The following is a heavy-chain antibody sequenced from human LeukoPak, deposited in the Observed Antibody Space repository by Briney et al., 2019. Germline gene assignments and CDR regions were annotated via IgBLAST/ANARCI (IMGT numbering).Heavy chain of an antibody. CDR1: GDPISSSSYY. D-gene: IGHD1-14*01. CDR3: ARHSGIRRAQLYFDY. J-gene: IGHJ4*02. Sequence: SETLSLTCTVSGDPISSSSYYWGWIRQPPGKGLEWIGSIYYSGSTYYNPSLKSRVTISVETSKNQFSLKLSSVTAADTALYYCARHSGIRRAQLYFDYWGQGTLVTVSS. CDR2: IYYSGST. V-gene: IGHV4-39*01.